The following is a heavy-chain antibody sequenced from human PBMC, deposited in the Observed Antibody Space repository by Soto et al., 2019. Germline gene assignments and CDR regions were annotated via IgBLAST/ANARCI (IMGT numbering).Heavy chain of an antibody. J-gene: IGHJ4*02. CDR2: IIPIFGTA. D-gene: IGHD3-22*01. CDR1: GGTFSSYA. Sequence: QVQLVQSGAEVKKPGSSVKVSCKASGGTFSSYAISWVRQAPGQGLEWMGGIIPIFGTANYAQKFQGRVTITADESTSTAYMELSSLRSEDTAVYYCASPAGENYYDSSGYFDNWGQGTLVTVSS. CDR3: ASPAGENYYDSSGYFDN. V-gene: IGHV1-69*12.